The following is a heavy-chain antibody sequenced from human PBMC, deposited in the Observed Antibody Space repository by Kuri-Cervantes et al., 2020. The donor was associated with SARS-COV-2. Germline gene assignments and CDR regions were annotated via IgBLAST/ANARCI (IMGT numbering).Heavy chain of an antibody. J-gene: IGHJ6*03. V-gene: IGHV1-2*02. CDR1: GYTFTGYY. CDR2: INPNSGGT. Sequence: ASVKVSCKASGYTFTGYYMHWVRQAPGQGLEWMGWINPNSGGTNYAQKFQGRVTMTRDTSISTAYMELSRLRSEDTAVYYCARDPAGVYYYYYYMDVWGKGTTVTVSS. CDR3: ARDPAGVYYYYYYMDV.